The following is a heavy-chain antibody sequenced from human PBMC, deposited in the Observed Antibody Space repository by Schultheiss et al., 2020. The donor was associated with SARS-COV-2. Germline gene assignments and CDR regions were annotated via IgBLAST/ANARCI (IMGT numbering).Heavy chain of an antibody. V-gene: IGHV4-61*05. CDR3: ARVDLETALVGGLDV. CDR1: GGINSRNYY. CDR2: IFYIGST. J-gene: IGHJ6*02. Sequence: SETLSLTCSVSGGINSRNYYWGWIRQPPGKGLEWIGYIFYIGSTNYNPSLKSRVTISLDTSKNQFSLKLSSVSAADTAVYYCARVDLETALVGGLDVWGQGSTVTVSS. D-gene: IGHD5-18*01.